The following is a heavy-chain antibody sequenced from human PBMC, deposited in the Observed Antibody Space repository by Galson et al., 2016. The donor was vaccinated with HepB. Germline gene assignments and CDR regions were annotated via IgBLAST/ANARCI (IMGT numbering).Heavy chain of an antibody. J-gene: IGHJ6*02. D-gene: IGHD5-24*01. Sequence: SLRLSCAASGFAVSSNYMSWVRQAPGKGLEWVSIIYSGDSTYYADSVKGRFTISRDNAKNTVFLQMNSLRAEDTAAYYCARDGYNKNSKNRGLGPRYGMDVWGQGTTVTVSS. CDR3: ARDGYNKNSKNRGLGPRYGMDV. V-gene: IGHV3-66*01. CDR1: GFAVSSNY. CDR2: IYSGDST.